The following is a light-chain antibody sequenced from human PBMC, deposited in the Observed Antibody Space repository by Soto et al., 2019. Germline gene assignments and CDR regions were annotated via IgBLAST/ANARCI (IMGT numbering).Light chain of an antibody. V-gene: IGKV1-9*01. J-gene: IGKJ4*01. Sequence: IQLTPSPSSLSASEGHRVTITCRASRGISSYLAWYQQKPGKAPKLLIYLASTLQSGVPSRFSGSGSGTDFSLTISSLQPEDVATYYCQYLNSHPLSFGGGTKVEIK. CDR1: RGISSY. CDR3: QYLNSHPLS. CDR2: LAS.